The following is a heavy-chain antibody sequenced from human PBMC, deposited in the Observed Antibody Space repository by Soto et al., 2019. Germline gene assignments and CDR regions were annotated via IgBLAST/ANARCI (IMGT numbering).Heavy chain of an antibody. D-gene: IGHD3-9*01. Sequence: SETLSLTCTVSGGSISSYYWSWIRQPPGKGLEWIGYIYYSGSTNYNPSLKSRVTISVDTSKNQFSLKLSSVTAADTAVYYCARAPSSRADILTGYYTDWGQGTLVTVSS. CDR2: IYYSGST. V-gene: IGHV4-59*01. J-gene: IGHJ4*02. CDR1: GGSISSYY. CDR3: ARAPSSRADILTGYYTD.